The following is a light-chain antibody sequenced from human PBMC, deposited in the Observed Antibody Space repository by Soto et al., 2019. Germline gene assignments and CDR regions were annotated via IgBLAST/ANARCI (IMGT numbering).Light chain of an antibody. CDR3: QHYGSSTWT. V-gene: IGKV3-20*01. Sequence: EIVLTQSAGTLSLSPGERATLSCRASQTVSGSYLAWFQQKPGQAPRLLIYDASTRAAGVPDRLSGSGSGTDFSLTINILEPEDFAVYYCQHYGSSTWTFGQGTKVDIK. CDR1: QTVSGSY. CDR2: DAS. J-gene: IGKJ1*01.